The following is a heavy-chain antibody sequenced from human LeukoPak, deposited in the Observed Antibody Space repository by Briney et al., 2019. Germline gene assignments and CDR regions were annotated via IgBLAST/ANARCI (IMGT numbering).Heavy chain of an antibody. Sequence: GASVKVSCKASGYTFTSYGISWVRQAPGQGLEWMGWISACNGNTNYAQKLQGRVTMTTDTSTSTAYMELRSLRSDDTAVYYCARGLELPDLKYGMDVWGQGTTVTVSS. J-gene: IGHJ6*02. V-gene: IGHV1-18*01. CDR3: ARGLELPDLKYGMDV. D-gene: IGHD1-7*01. CDR2: ISACNGNT. CDR1: GYTFTSYG.